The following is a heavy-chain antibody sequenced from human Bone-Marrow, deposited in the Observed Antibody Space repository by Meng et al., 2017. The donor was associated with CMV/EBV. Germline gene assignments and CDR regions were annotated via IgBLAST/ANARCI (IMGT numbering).Heavy chain of an antibody. Sequence: ASVKVSCKASGYIFTSYGITWVRQAPGQGLEWMGWIGIDDGKTNYAQKLQGRVTMTTDTSTRTAHMELRRMRSDDTAVYYCARVGGYCSSTSCYKTGTGPMDVWGQGTTVTVSS. J-gene: IGHJ6*02. CDR3: ARVGGYCSSTSCYKTGTGPMDV. CDR2: IGIDDGKT. V-gene: IGHV1-18*01. D-gene: IGHD2-2*02. CDR1: GYIFTSYG.